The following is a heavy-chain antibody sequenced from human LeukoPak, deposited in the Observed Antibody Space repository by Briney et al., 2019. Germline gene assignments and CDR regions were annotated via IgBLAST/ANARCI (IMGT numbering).Heavy chain of an antibody. D-gene: IGHD3-9*01. J-gene: IGHJ4*02. CDR2: INHSGST. V-gene: IGHV4-34*01. CDR1: GVSFSGYY. Sequence: SETLSLTCAVYGVSFSGYYWSWIRQPPGKGLEWIGEINHSGSTNYNPSIKSRVTISVDTSKHQFSLKLSSVTAADTAVYYCARSLGLRYFDWLLPENDYWGQGTLVTVS. CDR3: ARSLGLRYFDWLLPENDY.